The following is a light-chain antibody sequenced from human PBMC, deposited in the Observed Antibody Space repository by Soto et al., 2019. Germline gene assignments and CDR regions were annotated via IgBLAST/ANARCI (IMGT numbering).Light chain of an antibody. CDR2: GAS. CDR1: QSISSN. Sequence: EIVMTQSPATVSVSPGERATLSCRASQSISSNLAWYQQKPGQAPRLLIYGASTRATGIPARFSGSGSGTEFTLTISSLQSEDFAVYYCQQYNNWPGFGGGTKVEIK. J-gene: IGKJ4*01. CDR3: QQYNNWPG. V-gene: IGKV3-15*01.